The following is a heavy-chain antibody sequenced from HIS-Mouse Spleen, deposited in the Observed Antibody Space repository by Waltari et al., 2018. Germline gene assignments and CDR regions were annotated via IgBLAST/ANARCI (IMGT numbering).Heavy chain of an antibody. CDR2: TQYSGST. V-gene: IGHV4-39*07. Sequence: QLQLQESGPGLVKPSETLSLTCTVSGGSISSSSYYWGWIRQPPGKGLGGIGSTQYSGSTDYNPSLKSRVTISVDTSKNQFSLKLSSVTAADTAVYYCAREIPYSSSWYDWYFDLWGRGTLVTVSS. CDR3: AREIPYSSSWYDWYFDL. CDR1: GGSISSSSYY. J-gene: IGHJ2*01. D-gene: IGHD6-13*01.